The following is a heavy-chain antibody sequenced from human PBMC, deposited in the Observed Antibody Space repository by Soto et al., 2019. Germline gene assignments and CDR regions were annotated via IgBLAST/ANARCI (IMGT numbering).Heavy chain of an antibody. CDR2: MFYSGLT. Sequence: TLSLTCSVSGYSVTSSNYYWAWIRQPPGKGLEWIGSMFYSGLTYYNPSLKSRVTLSVDTSKNQFSVRLNSVTAADTAVYYCAPLSVSLSGPYGIHVWGQGTTVTVSS. CDR1: GYSVTSSNYY. V-gene: IGHV4-39*01. CDR3: APLSVSLSGPYGIHV. D-gene: IGHD2-15*01. J-gene: IGHJ6*02.